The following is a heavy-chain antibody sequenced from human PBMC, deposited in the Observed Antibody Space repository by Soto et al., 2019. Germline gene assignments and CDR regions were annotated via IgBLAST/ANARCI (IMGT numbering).Heavy chain of an antibody. V-gene: IGHV1-3*01. J-gene: IGHJ4*02. CDR1: GYTFSNFA. Sequence: QVQLVQSGAEVKKPGALVKVSCKASGYTFSNFAMHWVRQAPGQSLEWMGWINAGNGNTKYSQKFQGIVTITRDTSASTAYMELSSLRSEDTAVYYCARGSRTLWYGELAHWGQGTLVTVSS. CDR3: ARGSRTLWYGELAH. D-gene: IGHD3-10*01. CDR2: INAGNGNT.